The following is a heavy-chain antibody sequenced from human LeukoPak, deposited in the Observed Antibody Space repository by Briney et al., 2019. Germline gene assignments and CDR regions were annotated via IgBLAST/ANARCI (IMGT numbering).Heavy chain of an antibody. V-gene: IGHV4-59*01. CDR3: ARGQSTGTTAQPDY. CDR1: GGSISTSY. Sequence: PSETLSLTCTVSGGSISTSYWSWIRQPAGKGLEWIGYIYYSGYTNYNPSLKSRVTMSVDTSKNQFSLKLSSVTAADTAVYYCARGQSTGTTAQPDYWGQGTLVTVSS. D-gene: IGHD1-1*01. J-gene: IGHJ4*02. CDR2: IYYSGYT.